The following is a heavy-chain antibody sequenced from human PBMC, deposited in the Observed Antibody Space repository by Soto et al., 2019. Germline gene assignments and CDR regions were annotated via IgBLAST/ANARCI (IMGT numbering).Heavy chain of an antibody. Sequence: QVQLVESGGGVIQPGTSLSLSCGSSGFTFRSFGMYWVRRAPGKGLGWVAVVSYDGNHKYYADSVKGRFTVSRDNAKNMLYLQMNSLRGEDTAVYYCAKDVGQQLVLNYGMDVWGQGTTVTVSS. CDR2: VSYDGNHK. D-gene: IGHD6-13*01. CDR3: AKDVGQQLVLNYGMDV. CDR1: GFTFRSFG. J-gene: IGHJ6*02. V-gene: IGHV3-30*18.